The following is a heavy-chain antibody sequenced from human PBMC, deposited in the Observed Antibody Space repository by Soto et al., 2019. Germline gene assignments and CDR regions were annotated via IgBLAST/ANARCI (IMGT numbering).Heavy chain of an antibody. CDR1: GGSISSGGYS. V-gene: IGHV4-30-2*01. Sequence: SETLSLTCAVSGGSISSGGYSWSWIRQPPGKGLEWIGYIYHSGSTYYNPSLKSRVTISVDRSKNQFSLKLSSVTAADTAVYYCARLFYDSSGFDYWGQGTLVTVSS. J-gene: IGHJ4*02. D-gene: IGHD3-22*01. CDR3: ARLFYDSSGFDY. CDR2: IYHSGST.